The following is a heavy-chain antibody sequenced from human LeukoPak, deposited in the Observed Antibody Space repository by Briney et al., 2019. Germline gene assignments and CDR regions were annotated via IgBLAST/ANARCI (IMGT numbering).Heavy chain of an antibody. CDR2: ISGRGGST. V-gene: IGHV3-23*01. D-gene: IGHD5-12*01. CDR1: GFTFSSYA. Sequence: GGSMRLSCADSGFTFSSYAMKWVRQTQGKGTEWVSAISGRGGSTYYAESVEGRLTIGRDNSKNTMYVQMNSLRAEDTAVYYCAKEPDIVATFLDYWGQGTLVTVS. J-gene: IGHJ4*02. CDR3: AKEPDIVATFLDY.